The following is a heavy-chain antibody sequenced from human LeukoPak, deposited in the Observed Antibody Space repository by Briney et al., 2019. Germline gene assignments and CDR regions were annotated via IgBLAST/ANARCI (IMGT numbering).Heavy chain of an antibody. CDR3: ARVGRYFDKSGHTTHYRPNDC. Sequence: ASVKVSCKASGYIFTSYGISWVRQAPGQGLEWMGWINAYNGDTNYAQKFQGRVTMTTDTSTSTAYMELRSLRSDDTAVYYCARVGRYFDKSGHTTHYRPNDCWGQGTLVTVSS. V-gene: IGHV1-18*01. CDR2: INAYNGDT. J-gene: IGHJ4*02. CDR1: GYIFTSYG. D-gene: IGHD3-9*01.